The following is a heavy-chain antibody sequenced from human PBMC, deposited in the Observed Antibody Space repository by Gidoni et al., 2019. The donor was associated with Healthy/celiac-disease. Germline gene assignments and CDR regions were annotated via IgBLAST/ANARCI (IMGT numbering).Heavy chain of an antibody. CDR2: INHSGST. Sequence: QVQLQQWGAGLLKPSETLSLTCAVYGGSFSGYYWSWIRQPPGKGLEWIGEINHSGSTNYNPSLKSRVTISVDTSKNQFSLKLSSVTAADTAVYYCARGVSSLGLSSSWNYYFDYWGQGTLVTVSS. D-gene: IGHD6-13*01. V-gene: IGHV4-34*01. CDR1: GGSFSGYY. CDR3: ARGVSSLGLSSSWNYYFDY. J-gene: IGHJ4*02.